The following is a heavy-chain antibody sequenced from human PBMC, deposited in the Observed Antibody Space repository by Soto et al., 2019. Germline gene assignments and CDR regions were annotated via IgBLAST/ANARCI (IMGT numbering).Heavy chain of an antibody. D-gene: IGHD1-26*01. CDR1: GFTFSTYT. CDR3: AREDGKVGTNSAFYY. V-gene: IGHV3-21*01. Sequence: PGSSLGLSCASSGFTFSTYTMNWVLQAPGKGLEWVSSINGRGNYIYYAESVKGRFTISRDNAKNSLYLQMDRLRAEDTAHYYCAREDGKVGTNSAFYYWGLGARVTVSS. J-gene: IGHJ4*02. CDR2: INGRGNYI.